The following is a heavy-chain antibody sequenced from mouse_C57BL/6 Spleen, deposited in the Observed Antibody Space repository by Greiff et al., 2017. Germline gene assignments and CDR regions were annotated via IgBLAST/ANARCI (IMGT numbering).Heavy chain of an antibody. D-gene: IGHD1-1*01. Sequence: VKLQESGPGLVAPSQSLSITCTVSGFSLTSYGVSWVRQPPGKGLEWLGVIWGDGSTNYHSALISRLSISKDNSKSQVFLKLNSLQTDDTATYYCANEGTTVVRGAMDYWGQGTSVTVSS. CDR3: ANEGTTVVRGAMDY. J-gene: IGHJ4*01. V-gene: IGHV2-3*01. CDR1: GFSLTSYG. CDR2: IWGDGST.